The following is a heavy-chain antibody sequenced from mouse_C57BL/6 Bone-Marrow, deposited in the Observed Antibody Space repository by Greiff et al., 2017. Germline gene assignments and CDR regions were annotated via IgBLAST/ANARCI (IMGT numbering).Heavy chain of an antibody. Sequence: LVESGPELVKPGASVKISCKASGYSFTGYYMHWVKQSHGNILDWIGYIYPYNGVSSYNQKFKGKATLTVDKSSSTAYMELRSLTSEDSAVYYCAREMRLRRKGRAMDYWGQGTSVTVSS. V-gene: IGHV1-31*01. J-gene: IGHJ4*01. CDR1: GYSFTGYY. D-gene: IGHD2-4*01. CDR3: AREMRLRRKGRAMDY. CDR2: IYPYNGVS.